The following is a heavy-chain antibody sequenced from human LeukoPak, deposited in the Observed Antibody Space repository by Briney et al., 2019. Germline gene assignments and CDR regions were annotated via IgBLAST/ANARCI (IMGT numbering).Heavy chain of an antibody. Sequence: GESLQISCTASGYSFASSWIAWVRQMPGKGLEWMAIINPGDSDTRYSPSFQGQVTISADKSISTVYLQWGSLKASDTAMYYCARQPGAGWFDPWGQGTLVTVSS. CDR1: GYSFASSW. CDR2: INPGDSDT. V-gene: IGHV5-51*01. CDR3: ARQPGAGWFDP. D-gene: IGHD3-10*01. J-gene: IGHJ5*02.